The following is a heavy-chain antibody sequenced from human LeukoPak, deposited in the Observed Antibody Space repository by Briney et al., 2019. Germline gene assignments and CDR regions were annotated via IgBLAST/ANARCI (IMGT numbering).Heavy chain of an antibody. CDR2: IREDGSEE. CDR1: GFTFSDYY. V-gene: IGHV3-7*01. CDR3: AKYYYDSSGYYYPFDY. J-gene: IGHJ4*02. D-gene: IGHD3-22*01. Sequence: PGGSLRLSCAASGFTFSDYYMSWIRQAPGKGLEWVANIREDGSEESYVDSVKGRFTISRDNAKNSLYLQMNSLRAEDTAVYYCAKYYYDSSGYYYPFDYWGQGTLVTVSS.